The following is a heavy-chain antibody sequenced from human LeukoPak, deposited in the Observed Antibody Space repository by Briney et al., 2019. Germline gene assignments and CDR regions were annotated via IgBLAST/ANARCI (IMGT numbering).Heavy chain of an antibody. CDR1: GYTFTSYG. D-gene: IGHD2-2*02. V-gene: IGHV1-18*01. CDR2: ISAYNGNT. CDR3: ARERPNIVVVPAAINWFDP. J-gene: IGHJ5*02. Sequence: ASVKVSCKASGYTFTSYGISWVRQAPGQGLEWMGWISAYNGNTNYAQKLQGRVTMTTDTSTSTAYMELRSLRSDDTAVYYCARERPNIVVVPAAINWFDPWGQGTLVTVSS.